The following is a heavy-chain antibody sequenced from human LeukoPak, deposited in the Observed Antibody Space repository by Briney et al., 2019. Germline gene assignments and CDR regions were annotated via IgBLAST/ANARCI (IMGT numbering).Heavy chain of an antibody. V-gene: IGHV4-34*01. CDR2: IDHSGST. D-gene: IGHD3-3*01. CDR3: ASQLWSGYYYYYMDV. J-gene: IGHJ6*03. Sequence: SETLSLACAVYGGSFSGYYWSWIRHPPGRGLEWIAEIDHSGSTHYNPSLKSRVIISVDMSQHQVSLRLNSLTAADTAVYYCASQLWSGYYYYYMDVWGKGTTVTVSS. CDR1: GGSFSGYY.